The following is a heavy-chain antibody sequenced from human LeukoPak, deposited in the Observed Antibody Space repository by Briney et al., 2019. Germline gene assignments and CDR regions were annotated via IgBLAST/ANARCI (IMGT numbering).Heavy chain of an antibody. CDR3: ARDEAVGAPFDY. V-gene: IGHV3-74*01. Sequence: GGSLRLSCAASGFTFNNYWMHWVRQAPGTGLVWVSRITSDGSSTSYADSVKGRFTISRDNAKNTLYLQMNSLRAEDTAVYYYARDEAVGAPFDYWGQGTLVTVSS. CDR2: ITSDGSST. J-gene: IGHJ4*02. D-gene: IGHD1-26*01. CDR1: GFTFNNYW.